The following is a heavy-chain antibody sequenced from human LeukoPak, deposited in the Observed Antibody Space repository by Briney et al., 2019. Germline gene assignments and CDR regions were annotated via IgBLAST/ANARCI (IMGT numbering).Heavy chain of an antibody. CDR1: GDTSGRYG. J-gene: IGHJ2*01. V-gene: IGHV1-69*17. D-gene: IGHD2-15*01. CDR2: IIPMFGVT. CDR3: AREGGEFCSGGACHHWYFDL. Sequence: SVKVSCKASGDTSGRYGISWVRQAPGQGLEWMGWIIPMFGVTKYVEKFQGRVTITADTSTSTVYMELSSLTSEDTAVYFCAREGGEFCSGGACHHWYFDLWGRGTLVTVSS.